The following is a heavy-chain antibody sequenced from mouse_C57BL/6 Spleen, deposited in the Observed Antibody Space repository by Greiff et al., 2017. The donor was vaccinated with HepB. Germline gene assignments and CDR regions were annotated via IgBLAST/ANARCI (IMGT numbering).Heavy chain of an antibody. CDR1: GYTFTSYW. Sequence: VQLQQPGAELVRPGSSVKLSCKASGYTFTSYWMHWVKQRPIQGLEWIGNIDPSDSETHYNQKFKDKATLTVDKSSSTAYMQLRSLTSEDSAVYYCAREGGGEGHYYAMDYWGQGTSVTVSS. CDR2: IDPSDSET. CDR3: AREGGGEGHYYAMDY. V-gene: IGHV1-52*01. J-gene: IGHJ4*01.